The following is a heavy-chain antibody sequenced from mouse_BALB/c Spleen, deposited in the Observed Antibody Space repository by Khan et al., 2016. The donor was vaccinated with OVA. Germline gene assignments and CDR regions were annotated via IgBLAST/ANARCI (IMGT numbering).Heavy chain of an antibody. CDR3: ARGASNWDFSFPY. D-gene: IGHD4-1*01. J-gene: IGHJ3*01. V-gene: IGHV1S136*01. CDR1: EYTFTNYV. Sequence: VQLKQSGPELIKPGASVKMSCKTSEYTFTNYVIHWVRQRPGQGLEWIGYINPSNDGTRFNAKFRGKATLISDKSSTTAYLEFSSLTSEDSAVYYCARGASNWDFSFPYWGQGTLVTVSA. CDR2: INPSNDGT.